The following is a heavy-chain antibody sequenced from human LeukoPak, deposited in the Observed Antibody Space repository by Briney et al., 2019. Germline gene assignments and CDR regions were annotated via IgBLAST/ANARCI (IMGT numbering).Heavy chain of an antibody. CDR1: GYSFTNHW. V-gene: IGHV5-51*01. CDR3: ARGGYCTSTSCYVAYNWFDP. Sequence: GESLQISCKCSGYSFTNHWIGSVRQVPGKGLERMGIIYPGDSDTRYSPAFQGQVTISADKSISTAYLQWSSLKASDTAMYYCARGGYCTSTSCYVAYNWFDPWGQGTLVTVSS. J-gene: IGHJ5*02. D-gene: IGHD2-2*01. CDR2: IYPGDSDT.